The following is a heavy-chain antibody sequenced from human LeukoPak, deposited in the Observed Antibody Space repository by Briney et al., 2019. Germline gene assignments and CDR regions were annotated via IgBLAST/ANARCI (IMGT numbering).Heavy chain of an antibody. CDR1: GYSISSGYY. V-gene: IGHV4-38-2*02. J-gene: IGHJ4*02. CDR2: IYHCGST. CDR3: ARGTSSPSYFDY. D-gene: IGHD2-2*01. Sequence: SETLSLTCTVSGYSISSGYYWGWIRQPPGKGLEWIGSIYHCGSTYYNPSLKSRVTISVDTSKNQFSLKLSSVTAADTAVYYCARGTSSPSYFDYWGQGTLVTVSS.